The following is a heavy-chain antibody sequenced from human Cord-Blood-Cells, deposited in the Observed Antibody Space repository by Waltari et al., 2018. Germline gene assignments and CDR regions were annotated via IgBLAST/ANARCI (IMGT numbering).Heavy chain of an antibody. Sequence: QVTLKESGPALVKPTQTLTLTCTFSGFSLSTSGMRVSWIRQPPGKALEWLARIDWDDDKCYSTSLKTRLTIAKDTSKNQVVLTMTNMDPVDTATYYCARSLAYCSSTSCEFDYWGQGTLVTVSS. CDR1: GFSLSTSGMR. CDR3: ARSLAYCSSTSCEFDY. CDR2: IDWDDDK. V-gene: IGHV2-70*04. J-gene: IGHJ4*02. D-gene: IGHD2-2*01.